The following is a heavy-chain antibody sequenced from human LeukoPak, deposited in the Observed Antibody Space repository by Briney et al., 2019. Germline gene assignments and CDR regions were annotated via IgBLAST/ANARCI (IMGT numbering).Heavy chain of an antibody. CDR2: IRYDGSNK. J-gene: IGHJ4*02. D-gene: IGHD4-23*01. V-gene: IGHV3-30*02. CDR1: GFTISSYG. Sequence: GGSLGLSCVVSGFTISSYGMHWVRQAPGKGLEWVAFIRYDGSNKYYADSVKGRFTISRDNAKNTVYLQMDSLRDEDTAVYYCARDHYGGNSDYWGQGTLVTVSS. CDR3: ARDHYGGNSDY.